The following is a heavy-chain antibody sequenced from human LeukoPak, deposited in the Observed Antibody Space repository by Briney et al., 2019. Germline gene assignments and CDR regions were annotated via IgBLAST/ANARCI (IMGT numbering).Heavy chain of an antibody. CDR3: AALPHWLVGHDY. Sequence: GGSLRLSCAASRFTFRSYGMHWVRQAPGKGLEWVAVVSSDGSNEYYADSVKGRFTISRDNSKNTLYLQMNSLRAEDSAVYFCAALPHWLVGHDYWGQGTLVTVSS. CDR1: RFTFRSYG. J-gene: IGHJ4*02. D-gene: IGHD6-19*01. CDR2: VSSDGSNE. V-gene: IGHV3-30*03.